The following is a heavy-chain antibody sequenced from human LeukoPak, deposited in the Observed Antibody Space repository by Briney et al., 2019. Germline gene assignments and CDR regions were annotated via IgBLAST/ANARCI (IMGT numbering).Heavy chain of an antibody. V-gene: IGHV4-61*01. J-gene: IGHJ4*02. CDR3: ARETSSGWYSV. Sequence: SETLSLTCTVSGGSVSSGSYYWSWIRQPPGKGLEWIGYIYYSGSTNYTPSLKSRVTISVDTSKNQFSLKLSSVTAADTAVYYCARETSSGWYSVWGQGTLVTVSS. CDR2: IYYSGST. D-gene: IGHD6-19*01. CDR1: GGSVSSGSYY.